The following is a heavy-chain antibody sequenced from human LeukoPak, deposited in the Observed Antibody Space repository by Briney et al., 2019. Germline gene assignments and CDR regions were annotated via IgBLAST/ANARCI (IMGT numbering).Heavy chain of an antibody. CDR2: IWYDGSNE. D-gene: IGHD3-16*01. CDR1: GLTFSSYG. J-gene: IGHJ6*04. V-gene: IGHV3-33*01. CDR3: ARDRFPRDYYYYYGMDV. Sequence: GRSLRLSCAASGLTFSSYGMHWVRQAPGKGLESVAVIWYDGSNEYYADSVKGRFTISRDNSKDTLYLQMNSLRAEDTAVYYCARDRFPRDYYYYYGMDVWGKGTTVTVSS.